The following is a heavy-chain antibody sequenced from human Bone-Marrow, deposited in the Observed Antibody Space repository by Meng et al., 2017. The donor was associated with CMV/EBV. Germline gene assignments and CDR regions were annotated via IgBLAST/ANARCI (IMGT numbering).Heavy chain of an antibody. Sequence: GESLKISCAASGFTFSSYWMSWVRQAPGKGLEWVANIKQDGSEKYYVDSVKGRFTISRDNAKNSLYLQMNSLRAEDTAVYYCARDPYYYDSSGYLPGWFDPWGQGTLVTVSS. CDR1: GFTFSSYW. V-gene: IGHV3-7*01. CDR2: IKQDGSEK. CDR3: ARDPYYYDSSGYLPGWFDP. D-gene: IGHD3-22*01. J-gene: IGHJ5*02.